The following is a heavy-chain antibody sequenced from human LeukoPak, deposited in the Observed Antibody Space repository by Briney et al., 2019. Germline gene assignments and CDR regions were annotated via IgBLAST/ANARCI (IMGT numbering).Heavy chain of an antibody. J-gene: IGHJ4*02. V-gene: IGHV3-23*01. Sequence: PGGSLRLSCAASGFTFSSYAMSWVRQAPGKGLEWVSAISGSGGSTYYADSVEGRFTISRDDSKNTLYLQMNSLRAEDTAVYYCAKGVAGLYYFDYWGQGTLVTVSS. D-gene: IGHD6-19*01. CDR1: GFTFSSYA. CDR2: ISGSGGST. CDR3: AKGVAGLYYFDY.